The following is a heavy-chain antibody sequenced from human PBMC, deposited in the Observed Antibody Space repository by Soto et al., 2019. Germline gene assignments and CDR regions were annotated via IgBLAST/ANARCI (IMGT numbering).Heavy chain of an antibody. J-gene: IGHJ4*02. V-gene: IGHV3-73*01. CDR2: IRSQADNYAT. CDR1: GYSFTSYW. CDR3: TGQEAYGSAPE. Sequence: GESLKISCKGSGYSFTSYWIGWVRQASGKGLEWVGHIRSQADNYATAYAASVKGRFIISKDDSKNTAYLQMNSLKTEDTAVYYCTGQEAYGSAPEWGPGTLVTVSS. D-gene: IGHD3-10*01.